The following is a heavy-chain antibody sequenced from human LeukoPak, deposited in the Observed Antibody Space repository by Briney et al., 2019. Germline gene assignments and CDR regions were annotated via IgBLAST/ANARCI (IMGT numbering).Heavy chain of an antibody. CDR3: ARAATGTTSRVWFDP. CDR2: IIPIFGTA. V-gene: IGHV1-69*05. D-gene: IGHD1-1*01. CDR1: GGTFSSYA. Sequence: SVKVSCKASGGTFSSYAISWVRQAPGQGLEWMGGIIPIFGTANYAQKFQGRVTITTDESTSTAYMELGSLRSEDTAVYYCARAATGTTSRVWFDPWGQGTLVTVSS. J-gene: IGHJ5*02.